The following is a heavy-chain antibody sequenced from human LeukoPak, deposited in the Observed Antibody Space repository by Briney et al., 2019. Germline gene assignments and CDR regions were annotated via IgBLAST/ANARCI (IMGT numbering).Heavy chain of an antibody. Sequence: GGSLRLSCVGSGFTFSDAWMSWVRQAPGKGLEWVGRIKSKSDGGTIDYAAPVKGRFTISRDDSRNTLYLQMSSLKTEDTAVCYCTTRRQDGWWGQGTLVTVS. CDR1: GFTFSDAW. CDR2: IKSKSDGGTI. CDR3: TTRRQDGW. J-gene: IGHJ4*02. D-gene: IGHD2-15*01. V-gene: IGHV3-15*01.